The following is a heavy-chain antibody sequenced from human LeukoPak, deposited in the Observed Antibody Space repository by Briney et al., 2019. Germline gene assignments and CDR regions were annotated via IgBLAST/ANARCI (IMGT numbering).Heavy chain of an antibody. CDR1: GGSIRSYDYY. V-gene: IGHV4-31*03. J-gene: IGHJ4*02. Sequence: SETLSLTCTVSGGSIRSYDYYWNWIRQHPGKGLEWIGYIHSSGSAYYNPSLKSRLTISVDTSKNQFSLELRFVTAADTAVYFCATKGNGIYYFDYWGQGTLVTVSS. CDR2: IHSSGSA. CDR3: ATKGNGIYYFDY. D-gene: IGHD2/OR15-2a*01.